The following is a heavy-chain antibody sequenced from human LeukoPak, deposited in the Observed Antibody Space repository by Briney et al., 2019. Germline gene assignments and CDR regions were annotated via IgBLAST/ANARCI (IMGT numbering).Heavy chain of an antibody. CDR2: ISSSGSTI. CDR1: GFTFSSYS. V-gene: IGHV3-48*04. D-gene: IGHD2-15*01. J-gene: IGHJ4*02. CDR3: AREGPSSYCSGGSCYLDY. Sequence: GGSLRLSCAASGFTFSSYSMNWVRQAPGKGLEWVSYISSSGSTIYYADSVKGRFTISRDNAKNSLYLQMNSLRAEDTAVYYCAREGPSSYCSGGSCYLDYWGQGTLVTVSS.